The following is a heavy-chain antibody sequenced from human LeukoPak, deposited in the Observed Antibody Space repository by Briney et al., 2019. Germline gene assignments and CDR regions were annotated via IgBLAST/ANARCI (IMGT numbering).Heavy chain of an antibody. V-gene: IGHV4-59*11. CDR3: RREDRRGVFDP. CDR1: GASISSHY. Sequence: PSETLSLTCSVSGASISSHYWSWIQQPPGKGLESIGYIYYTGGTTYNPPLKSRVTISVDTSKNQFSLKLTCVTAADTVVYYYRREDRRGVFDPWGQGTLVTVSS. J-gene: IGHJ5*02. D-gene: IGHD3-22*01. CDR2: IYYTGGT.